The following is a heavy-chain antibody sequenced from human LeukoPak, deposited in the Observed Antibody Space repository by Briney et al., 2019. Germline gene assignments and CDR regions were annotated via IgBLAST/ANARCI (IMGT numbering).Heavy chain of an antibody. CDR1: GYTFTGYY. Sequence: ASVKVSCKASGYTFTGYYMHWVRQAPGQGLEWMGWINPNSGGTHYAQKFQGWVTMTRDTSISTAYMELSRLRSDDTAVYYCARSIGGSGTPSADYWGQGTLVTVSS. J-gene: IGHJ4*02. V-gene: IGHV1-2*04. D-gene: IGHD3-10*01. CDR2: INPNSGGT. CDR3: ARSIGGSGTPSADY.